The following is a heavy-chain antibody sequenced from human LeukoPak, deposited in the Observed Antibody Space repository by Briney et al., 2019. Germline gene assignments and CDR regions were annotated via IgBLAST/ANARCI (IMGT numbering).Heavy chain of an antibody. D-gene: IGHD3-10*01. CDR3: ARDLPYTYYYGSGSYYTPRPGFDY. V-gene: IGHV4-59*12. Sequence: PSETLSLTCTISGDSLSRNYWNWLRQSPGKGLEWIGFIYYSGSTNYNPSPKSRVTISIDTSKNQFSLKLSSVTAADTAVYYCARDLPYTYYYGSGSYYTPRPGFDYWGQGTLVTVSS. J-gene: IGHJ4*02. CDR2: IYYSGST. CDR1: GDSLSRNY.